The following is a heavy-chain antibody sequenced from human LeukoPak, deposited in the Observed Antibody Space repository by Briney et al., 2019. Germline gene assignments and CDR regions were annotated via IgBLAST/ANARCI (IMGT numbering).Heavy chain of an antibody. J-gene: IGHJ4*02. CDR1: GFTFSSYA. Sequence: GGSLRLSCAASGFTFSSYAMSWVRRAPGKGLEWVSAISGSGGSTYYADSVKGRFTISRDNSKNTLYLQMNSLRAEDTAVYYCAKNPYDYVWGSYSDYWGQGTLVTVSS. V-gene: IGHV3-23*01. D-gene: IGHD3-16*01. CDR3: AKNPYDYVWGSYSDY. CDR2: ISGSGGST.